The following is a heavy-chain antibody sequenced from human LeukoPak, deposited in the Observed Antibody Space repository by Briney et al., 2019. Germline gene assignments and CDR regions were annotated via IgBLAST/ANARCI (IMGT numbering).Heavy chain of an antibody. CDR1: GGSISSYY. J-gene: IGHJ6*02. D-gene: IGHD6-13*01. V-gene: IGHV4-4*07. CDR2: IYTSGST. Sequence: SETLSLTCTVSGGSISSYYWSWIRQPAGKGLEWIGRIYTSGSTNYNPSLKSRVTMSVDTSKNQFSLKLSSVTAADTAVYYCARDSIAAAGIRFDGMDVWGQGTTVTVSS. CDR3: ARDSIAAAGIRFDGMDV.